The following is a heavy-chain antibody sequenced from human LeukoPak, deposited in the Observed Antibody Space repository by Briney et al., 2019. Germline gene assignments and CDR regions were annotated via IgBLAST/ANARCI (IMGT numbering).Heavy chain of an antibody. J-gene: IGHJ4*02. Sequence: GGSLRLSCAASGFTFSNYWMSWVRQAPGKGLEWVANTKEDGSEKYYVDSVKGRFTISRDNAKNSLYLQMSSLRADDTAVYYCARAAWELLQFGTWFDYWGQGTLVTVSS. CDR1: GFTFSNYW. CDR3: ARAAWELLQFGTWFDY. D-gene: IGHD1-26*01. V-gene: IGHV3-7*01. CDR2: TKEDGSEK.